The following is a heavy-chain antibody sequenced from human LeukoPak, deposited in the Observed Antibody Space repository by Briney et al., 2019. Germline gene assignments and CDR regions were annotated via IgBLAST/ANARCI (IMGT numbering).Heavy chain of an antibody. J-gene: IGHJ6*02. Sequence: SETLSLTCTVSGGSVTGYYWSWIRQPPGKGLEWIGYIHYTGPTIYNPSLKSRVTIYVDTSKNQFSLRLNSVTAADTAVYYCTGHPPIPAFENGLDVWGQGTTVTVSS. CDR3: TGHPPIPAFENGLDV. CDR2: IHYTGPT. D-gene: IGHD2-2*01. V-gene: IGHV4-59*08. CDR1: GGSVTGYY.